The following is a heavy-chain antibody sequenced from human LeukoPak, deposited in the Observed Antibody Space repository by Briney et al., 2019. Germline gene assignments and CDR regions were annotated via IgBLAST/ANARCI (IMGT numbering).Heavy chain of an antibody. CDR3: AKDWHTVTSFDY. V-gene: IGHV3-30*18. Sequence: GRSLRLSCAASGFTFGSYGMHWVRQAPGKGLEWVAVISYDGRNKYYVDSVKGRFAISRDNSKNTLYLQMNSLRAEDTAVYYCAKDWHTVTSFDYWGQGTLVTVSS. CDR1: GFTFGSYG. J-gene: IGHJ4*02. CDR2: ISYDGRNK. D-gene: IGHD4-17*01.